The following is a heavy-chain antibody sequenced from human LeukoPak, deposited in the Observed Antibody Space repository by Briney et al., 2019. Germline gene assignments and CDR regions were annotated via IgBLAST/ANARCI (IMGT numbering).Heavy chain of an antibody. V-gene: IGHV3-23*01. D-gene: IGHD3-16*02. CDR1: GFAFTSYA. Sequence: GGSLRLSCAASGFAFTSYAMSWVRQAPGKGLEWVSAISGSGGSTYYADSVKGRFTISRDNSKNTLYLQMNSLRAEDTAVYYCAKFKEEVSLIVLDYWGQGTLVTVSS. CDR2: ISGSGGST. J-gene: IGHJ4*02. CDR3: AKFKEEVSLIVLDY.